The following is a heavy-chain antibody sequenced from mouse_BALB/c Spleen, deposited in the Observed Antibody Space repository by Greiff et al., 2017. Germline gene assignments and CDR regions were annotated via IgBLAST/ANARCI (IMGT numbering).Heavy chain of an antibody. Sequence: EVHLVESGPGLVKPSQSMSLTCSVTGYSITSGYYWNWIRQFPGNKLEWMGYISYDGSNNYNPSLKNRISITRDTSKNQFFLKLNSVTTEDTATYYCARESYYYFDYWGQGTTLTVSS. V-gene: IGHV3-6*02. D-gene: IGHD2-12*01. CDR1: GYSITSGYY. J-gene: IGHJ2*01. CDR2: ISYDGSN. CDR3: ARESYYYFDY.